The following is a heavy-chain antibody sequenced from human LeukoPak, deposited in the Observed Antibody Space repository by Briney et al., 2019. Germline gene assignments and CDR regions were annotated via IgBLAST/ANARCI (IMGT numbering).Heavy chain of an antibody. V-gene: IGHV3-23*01. J-gene: IGHJ4*02. CDR3: AKDFLRNMVLGFDY. D-gene: IGHD3-10*01. Sequence: GGSLRLSCAASGFAFASFALSWVRQAPGKGLEWVSTITGSGGNTYYADSVKGRFTVSRDNSKNTLYLQMNSLRGEDTAVYYCAKDFLRNMVLGFDYWGQGTLVTVSS. CDR2: ITGSGGNT. CDR1: GFAFASFA.